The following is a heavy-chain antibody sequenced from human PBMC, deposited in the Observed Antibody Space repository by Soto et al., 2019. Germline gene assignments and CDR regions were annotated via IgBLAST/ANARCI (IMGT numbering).Heavy chain of an antibody. CDR2: IYHSGST. CDR3: ARTKRFFEWFDP. CDR1: GGSISSGDYY. D-gene: IGHD3-3*01. Sequence: QVQLQASGPGLVKPSQTLSLTCTVSGGSISSGDYYWSWIRQLPGKGLEWIGYIYHSGSTHYNPSLKSLPAISVDTSKNQFSLKLNSVTAADTAVYYCARTKRFFEWFDPWGQGILVTVSS. V-gene: IGHV4-30-4*01. J-gene: IGHJ5*02.